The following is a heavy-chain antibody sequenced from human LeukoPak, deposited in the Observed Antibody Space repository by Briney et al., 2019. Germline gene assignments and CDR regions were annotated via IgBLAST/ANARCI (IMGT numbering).Heavy chain of an antibody. Sequence: GGSLRLSCAASGFTFSSYGMHWVRQAPGKGLEWVAVISYDGSNKYYADSVKGRFTISRDNSKNTLYLQMNSLRAEDTAVYYCAKEDRSGGSYYYFDYWGQGTLVTVSS. J-gene: IGHJ4*02. CDR2: ISYDGSNK. D-gene: IGHD1-26*01. CDR1: GFTFSSYG. CDR3: AKEDRSGGSYYYFDY. V-gene: IGHV3-30*18.